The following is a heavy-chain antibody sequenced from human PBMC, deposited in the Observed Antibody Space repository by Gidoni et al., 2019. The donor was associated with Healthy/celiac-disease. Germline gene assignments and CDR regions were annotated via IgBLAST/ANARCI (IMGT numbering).Heavy chain of an antibody. D-gene: IGHD5-12*01. J-gene: IGHJ3*02. CDR2: ISSSGSTI. CDR1: GFTFSDYY. Sequence: QVQLVESGGGLVKPGGSLSLSCAASGFTFSDYYMSWIRQAPGKGLEWVSYISSSGSTIYYADSVKGRFTISRDNAKNSLYLQMNSLRAEDTAVYYCARDTTDIVATTNDAFDIWGQGTMVTVSS. CDR3: ARDTTDIVATTNDAFDI. V-gene: IGHV3-11*01.